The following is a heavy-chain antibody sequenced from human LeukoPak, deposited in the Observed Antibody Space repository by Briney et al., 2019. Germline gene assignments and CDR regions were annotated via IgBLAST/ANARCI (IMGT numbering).Heavy chain of an antibody. CDR2: ISSSGSTI. V-gene: IGHV3-48*04. D-gene: IGHD3-9*01. CDR1: GFTFSSSS. Sequence: GGSLRLSCAASGFTFSSSSMNWVRQAPGKGLEWVSYISSSGSTIYYADSVKGRFTISRDNAKNSLYLQMNSLRAEDTAVYYCARALLRYFDTTDYWGQGTLVTVSS. CDR3: ARALLRYFDTTDY. J-gene: IGHJ4*02.